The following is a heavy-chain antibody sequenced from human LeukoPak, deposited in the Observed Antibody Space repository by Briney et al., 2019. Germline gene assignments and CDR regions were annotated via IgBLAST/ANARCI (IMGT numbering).Heavy chain of an antibody. CDR1: GFTFDDYA. V-gene: IGHV3-9*01. Sequence: GGSLRLSCAASGFTFDDYAMRWVRQAPGEGLEWVSGISWNSGSIGYADYVKGRFTISRDNAKTSLYLQMISLRAEDTALYYCAKSPLLLAVAGSHFDYWGRGTLVTVSS. CDR2: ISWNSGSI. D-gene: IGHD6-19*01. CDR3: AKSPLLLAVAGSHFDY. J-gene: IGHJ4*02.